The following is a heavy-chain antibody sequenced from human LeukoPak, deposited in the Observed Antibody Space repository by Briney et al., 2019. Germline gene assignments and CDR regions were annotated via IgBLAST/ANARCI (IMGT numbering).Heavy chain of an antibody. Sequence: GGSLRLSCTVSGFTFSSDAMSWVRQAPHQGQEWVSAISGSGGRTYYADSVKGRFTISRDNSKNTLYLQMNSLRAEDTAVYYCAKWSGWWGGQGTLVTVSS. D-gene: IGHD6-19*01. CDR2: ISGSGGRT. CDR1: GFTFSSDA. CDR3: AKWSGWW. J-gene: IGHJ4*02. V-gene: IGHV3-23*01.